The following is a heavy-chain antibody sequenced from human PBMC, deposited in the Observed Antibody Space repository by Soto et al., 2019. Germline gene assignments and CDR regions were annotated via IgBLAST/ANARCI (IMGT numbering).Heavy chain of an antibody. V-gene: IGHV1-8*01. Sequence: VQLVQSGAELKKPGASVKVSCKASGYTFSNYDMNWVRQATGQGPEWIGWVNPNNGDTGYAQKFQGRVTLTTDISTTTAYMELNSLRSEDTAIYYCAKVSRKGSAIDFDYWGQGTLITVSS. CDR3: AKVSRKGSAIDFDY. J-gene: IGHJ4*02. CDR2: VNPNNGDT. D-gene: IGHD3-10*01. CDR1: GYTFSNYD.